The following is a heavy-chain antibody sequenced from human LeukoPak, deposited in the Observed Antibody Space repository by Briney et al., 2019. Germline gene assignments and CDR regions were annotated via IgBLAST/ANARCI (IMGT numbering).Heavy chain of an antibody. CDR2: IYYSGST. V-gene: IGHV4-59*01. J-gene: IGHJ4*02. D-gene: IGHD3-22*01. CDR3: ARDLDDSSGYYFDY. CDR1: GGSFSSYY. Sequence: PSETLSLTCAVYGGSFSSYYWSWIRQPPGKGLEWIGYIYYSGSTNYNPSLKSRVTISVDTSKNQFSLKLSSVTAAGTAVYYCARDLDDSSGYYFDYWGQGTLVTVSS.